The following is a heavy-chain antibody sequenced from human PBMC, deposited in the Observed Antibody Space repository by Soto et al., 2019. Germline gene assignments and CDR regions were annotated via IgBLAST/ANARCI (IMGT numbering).Heavy chain of an antibody. CDR3: AAAGPSQGPALDYFDY. V-gene: IGHV1-58*01. J-gene: IGHJ4*02. CDR1: GFTFTSSA. CDR2: IVVGSGNT. Sequence: GASVKVSCKASGFTFTSSAVQWVRRARGQRLEWIGWIVVGSGNTNYAQKFQERVTITRDMSTSTAYMELSSLRSEDTAVYYCAAAGPSQGPALDYFDYWGQGTLVTVSS.